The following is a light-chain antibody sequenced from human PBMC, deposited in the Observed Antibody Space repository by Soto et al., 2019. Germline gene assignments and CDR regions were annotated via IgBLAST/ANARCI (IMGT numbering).Light chain of an antibody. CDR3: QPYSRAPLP. CDR1: QSVTDNY. CDR2: GAS. Sequence: ETVLTQSPATLSLSPGERATLSCRASQSVTDNYLAWYQQKPGQAPRLVISGASSRTSGIPDRFSASGSGTDFTLTISRLEPEDFAVYYCQPYSRAPLPFCQGTKVDIK. J-gene: IGKJ1*01. V-gene: IGKV3-20*01.